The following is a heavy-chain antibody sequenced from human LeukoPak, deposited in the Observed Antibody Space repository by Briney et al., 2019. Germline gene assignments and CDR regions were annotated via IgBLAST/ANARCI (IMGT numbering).Heavy chain of an antibody. CDR1: GGSISSSSYY. J-gene: IGHJ4*02. CDR3: ARRERRADSLNIAMEVGLFDY. V-gene: IGHV4-39*01. CDR2: IYYSGST. Sequence: PSETLSLTCTVSGGSISSSSYYWGWIRQPPGKGLEWIGSIYYSGSTYYNPSLKSRVTISVDTSKNQFSLKLSSVTAADTAVYYCARRERRADSLNIAMEVGLFDYWGQGTLVTVSS. D-gene: IGHD5-18*01.